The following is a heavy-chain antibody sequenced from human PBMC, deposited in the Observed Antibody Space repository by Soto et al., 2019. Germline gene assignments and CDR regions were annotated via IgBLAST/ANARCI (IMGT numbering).Heavy chain of an antibody. CDR3: ASQYNSSSNYYYYMDV. Sequence: ASVKVSCKASGYTFTSYYMHWVRQAPGQGLEWMGIINPSGGSTSYAQKFQGRVTMTRDTSTSTVYMELSSLRSEDTAVYYCASQYNSSSNYYYYMDVWGKGTTVTVSS. CDR2: INPSGGST. J-gene: IGHJ6*03. D-gene: IGHD6-6*01. V-gene: IGHV1-46*03. CDR1: GYTFTSYY.